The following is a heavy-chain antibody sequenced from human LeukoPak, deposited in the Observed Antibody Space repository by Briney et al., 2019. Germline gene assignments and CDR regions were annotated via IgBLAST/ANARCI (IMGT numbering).Heavy chain of an antibody. J-gene: IGHJ5*02. CDR2: INPRGTST. CDR3: ARPGAAAGTFDP. D-gene: IGHD6-13*01. V-gene: IGHV1-46*01. Sequence: ASVKVSCKASGYSLTSHYMHWVRQAPGQGLEWMGVINPRGTSTIYAEKFQGRILMTRDMSTTTDYMELSSLRSDDTAVYYCARPGAAAGTFDPWGQGTLVTVSS. CDR1: GYSLTSHY.